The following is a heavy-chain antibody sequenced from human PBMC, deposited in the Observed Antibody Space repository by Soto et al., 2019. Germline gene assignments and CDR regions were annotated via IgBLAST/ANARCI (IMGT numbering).Heavy chain of an antibody. CDR3: ASVPISAAGTFREYGMDV. Sequence: QVQLVESGGGLVKPGGSLRLSCAASGFTFSDYYMSWIRQAPGKGLEWVSYISSSGSTIYYADSVKGRFTISRDTDKKSLYLQMNRLRAEDTAVYYWASVPISAAGTFREYGMDVWGQGTTGNVSS. CDR2: ISSSGSTI. CDR1: GFTFSDYY. V-gene: IGHV3-11*01. J-gene: IGHJ6*02. D-gene: IGHD6-13*01.